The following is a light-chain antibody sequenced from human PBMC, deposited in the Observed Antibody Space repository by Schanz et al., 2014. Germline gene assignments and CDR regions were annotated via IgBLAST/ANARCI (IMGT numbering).Light chain of an antibody. CDR2: EVS. CDR1: NSAVGGYNY. J-gene: IGLJ3*02. V-gene: IGLV2-8*01. CDR3: SSYTSSSTRV. Sequence: QSALTQPPSASGSPGQSVTIPCTGTNSAVGGYNYVSWYQQHPGKAPKLMIYEVSKRPSGVPDRFSGSKSGNTASLTISGLQAEDEADYYCSSYTSSSTRVFGGGTKLTVL.